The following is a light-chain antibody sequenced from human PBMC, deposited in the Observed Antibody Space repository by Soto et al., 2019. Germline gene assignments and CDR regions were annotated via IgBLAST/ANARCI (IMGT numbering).Light chain of an antibody. V-gene: IGKV3-15*01. Sequence: ELVMTQSPATMSVSPGERASLSCRTSQSVGSNLAWYQHKRGQAHRPLIYGASTRAAGVPARFSGSGSGTEFTLTVYSLQSEDLAVYICQQYNDWPWTFGLGTKVEIK. CDR1: QSVGSN. CDR2: GAS. CDR3: QQYNDWPWT. J-gene: IGKJ1*01.